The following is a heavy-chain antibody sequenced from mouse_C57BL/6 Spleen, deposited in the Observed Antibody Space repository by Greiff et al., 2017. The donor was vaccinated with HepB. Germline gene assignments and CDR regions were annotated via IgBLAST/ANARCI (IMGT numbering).Heavy chain of an antibody. Sequence: DVKLQESGPGLVKPSQSLSLTCSVTGYSITSGYYWNWIRQFPGNKLEWMGYISYDGSNNYNPTLKNRISITRDTSKNQFFLKLNSVTTEDTATYYCAREGTLYYLDYWGQGTTLTVSS. V-gene: IGHV3-6*01. D-gene: IGHD3-3*01. CDR1: GYSITSGYY. CDR2: ISYDGSN. J-gene: IGHJ2*01. CDR3: AREGTLYYLDY.